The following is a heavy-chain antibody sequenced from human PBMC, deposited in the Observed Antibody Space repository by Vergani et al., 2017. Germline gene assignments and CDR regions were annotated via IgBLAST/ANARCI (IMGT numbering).Heavy chain of an antibody. Sequence: QVQLQQWGAGLLKPSQTLSLTCTVSGGSISSGGYYWSWIRQHPGKGLEWIGYIYYSGSTYYNPSLKSRVTISVDTAKNQCSLKLSSVTAADTAVYYCARTEVVVYGWGMDVWGQGATVT. CDR1: GGSISSGGYY. CDR3: ARTEVVVYGWGMDV. CDR2: IYYSGST. V-gene: IGHV4-31*03. J-gene: IGHJ6*02. D-gene: IGHD2-15*01.